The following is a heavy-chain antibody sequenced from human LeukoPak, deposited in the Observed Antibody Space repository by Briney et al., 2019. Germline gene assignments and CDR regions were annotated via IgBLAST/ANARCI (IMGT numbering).Heavy chain of an antibody. CDR3: ARAIRDSSGWSSPYYYYYYMDV. D-gene: IGHD6-19*01. CDR1: GGSFSGYY. CDR2: INHSGST. J-gene: IGHJ6*03. Sequence: SETLSLTCAVYGGSFSGYYWSWIRQPPGKGLEWIGEINHSGSTNYNPSLKSRVTISVDTSKNQFSLKLSSVTAADTAVYYCARAIRDSSGWSSPYYYYYYMDVWGKGTTVTVSS. V-gene: IGHV4-34*01.